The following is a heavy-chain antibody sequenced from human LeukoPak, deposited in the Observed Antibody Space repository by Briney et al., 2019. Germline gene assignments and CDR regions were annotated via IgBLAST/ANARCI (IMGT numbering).Heavy chain of an antibody. CDR2: ISGSGGST. V-gene: IGHV3-23*01. CDR3: ANDPTVTIYRAQSSGWYPPWGYYFDY. J-gene: IGHJ4*02. Sequence: GGSLRLSCAASGFTFSSYAMSWVRQAPGKGLEWVSAISGSGGSTYYADSVKGRFTISRDNSKNTLYLQMNSLRAEDTAVYYCANDPTVTIYRAQSSGWYPPWGYYFDYWGQGTLVTVSS. D-gene: IGHD6-19*01. CDR1: GFTFSSYA.